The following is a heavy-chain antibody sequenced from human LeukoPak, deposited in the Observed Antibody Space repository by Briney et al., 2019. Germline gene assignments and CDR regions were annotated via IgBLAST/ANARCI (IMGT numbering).Heavy chain of an antibody. CDR2: VKGDGSEK. J-gene: IGHJ4*02. D-gene: IGHD6-6*01. CDR1: GFTFSTHW. V-gene: IGHV3-7*01. Sequence: GGSLRLSCAASGFTFSTHWMIWVLQAPGKGLEWVANVKGDGSEKYYVDSVKGRFTISRDNARNSLYLQMNSLRAEYTVVYFCATGRAAHLFDYWGQGTLVTVSS. CDR3: ATGRAAHLFDY.